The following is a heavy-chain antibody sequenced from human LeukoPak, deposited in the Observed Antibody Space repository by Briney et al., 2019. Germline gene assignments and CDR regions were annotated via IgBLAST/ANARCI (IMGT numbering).Heavy chain of an antibody. D-gene: IGHD4-11*01. CDR2: NSGSGGST. CDR1: GFTFSSYA. CDR3: AKAPPAPGRTVTTSFDY. Sequence: QPGGSLRLSCAASGFTFSSYAMSWVRQAPGKGLEWVSANSGSGGSTYYADSVKGRFTISRDNSKNTLYLQMNSLRAEDTAVYYCAKAPPAPGRTVTTSFDYWGQGTLVTVSS. J-gene: IGHJ4*02. V-gene: IGHV3-23*01.